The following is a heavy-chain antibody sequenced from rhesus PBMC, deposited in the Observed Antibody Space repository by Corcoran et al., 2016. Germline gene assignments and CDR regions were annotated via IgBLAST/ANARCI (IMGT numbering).Heavy chain of an antibody. CDR3: AGPASSGWSGYYFDY. V-gene: IGHV4-65*01. CDR1: GGSARRSNW. Sequence: QVQLQESGPGLVKPSETLSLTCAVSGGSARRSNWWSWIRQPPGKGREWIGYIRGSSGSHYYDPSLKSRVTISTDTSKNQFSLKLSSVTAADTAVYYCAGPASSGWSGYYFDYWGQGVLVTVSS. D-gene: IGHD6S26*01. J-gene: IGHJ4*01. CDR2: IRGSSGSH.